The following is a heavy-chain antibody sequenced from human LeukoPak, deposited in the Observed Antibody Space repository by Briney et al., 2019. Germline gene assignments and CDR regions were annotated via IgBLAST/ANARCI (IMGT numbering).Heavy chain of an antibody. Sequence: GGSLRLSCAASGFSLSSYDMHWVRQLTGKGLEWVSAIGYAGDTFYEVSVKGRFTISRENAKNSLYLQMNSLRAGDTAVYYCVRGKRGYGYGPRYNHYGMYVWGEGATCTVSS. V-gene: IGHV3-13*01. J-gene: IGHJ6*04. CDR3: VRGKRGYGYGPRYNHYGMYV. CDR2: IGYAGDT. CDR1: GFSLSSYD. D-gene: IGHD5-18*01.